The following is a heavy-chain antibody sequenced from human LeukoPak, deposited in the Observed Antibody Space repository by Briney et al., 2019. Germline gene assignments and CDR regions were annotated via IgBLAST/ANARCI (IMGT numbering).Heavy chain of an antibody. CDR3: AKDLWPYSSGWYDY. CDR2: ISYDGSNK. V-gene: IGHV3-30*18. CDR1: GFTFSSYG. J-gene: IGHJ4*02. D-gene: IGHD6-19*01. Sequence: GGSLRLSCAASGFTFSSYGMHWVRQAPGKGLEWVAVISYDGSNKYYADSVKGRFTISRDNSKNTLYLQMNSLRAEDTAVYYCAKDLWPYSSGWYDYWGQGTLVTVSS.